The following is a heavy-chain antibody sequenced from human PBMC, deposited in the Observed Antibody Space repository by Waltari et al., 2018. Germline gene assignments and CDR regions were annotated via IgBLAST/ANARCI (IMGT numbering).Heavy chain of an antibody. D-gene: IGHD3-3*01. V-gene: IGHV4-39*01. CDR1: GGSISSSSYY. CDR3: ASYDFWSGYLFDY. Sequence: QLQLQESGPGLVKPSETLSLTCTVSGGSISSSSYYWGWIRQPPGKGLEWIGSIYYSGSPYYNPSLKSRVTISVDTSKNQFSLKLSSVTAADTAVYYCASYDFWSGYLFDYWGQGTLVTVSS. CDR2: IYYSGSP. J-gene: IGHJ4*02.